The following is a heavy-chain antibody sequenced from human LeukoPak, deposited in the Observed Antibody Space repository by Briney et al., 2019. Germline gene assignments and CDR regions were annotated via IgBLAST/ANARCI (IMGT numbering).Heavy chain of an antibody. CDR1: GFIFSDYW. CDR3: ARARQGLGVSNWFDP. Sequence: GGSLRLFCEASGFIFSDYWMTWVRQPPGKGLEWVANIKNDGSEKYFVDSVKGQFTIARDNAKNSLYLEMNSMRAEDTAIYYCARARQGLGVSNWFDPWGQGTLVTVSS. J-gene: IGHJ5*02. CDR2: IKNDGSEK. V-gene: IGHV3-7*01. D-gene: IGHD1-1*01.